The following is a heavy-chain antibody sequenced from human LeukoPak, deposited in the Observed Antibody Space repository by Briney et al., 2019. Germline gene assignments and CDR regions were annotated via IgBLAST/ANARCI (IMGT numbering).Heavy chain of an antibody. J-gene: IGHJ4*02. D-gene: IGHD3-22*01. V-gene: IGHV4-61*09. Sequence: SETLSLTCSVSGGSLRGGGYDWTWIRRPAGKGLEWIGHIYTSGDTRYNPSLKSRVTISVDTSKNQFSLKLSSVTAADTAVYYCARGGGITVLDDDYYDSSGYSPIDYWGQGTLVTVSS. CDR2: IYTSGDT. CDR3: ARGGGITVLDDDYYDSSGYSPIDY. CDR1: GGSLRGGGYD.